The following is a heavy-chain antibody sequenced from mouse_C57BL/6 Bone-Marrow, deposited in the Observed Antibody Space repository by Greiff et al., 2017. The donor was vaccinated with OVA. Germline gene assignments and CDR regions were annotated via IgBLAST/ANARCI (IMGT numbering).Heavy chain of an antibody. D-gene: IGHD2-3*01. CDR3: ARGALYDGPYYYAMDY. CDR2: IYPGSGNT. CDR1: GYTFTDYY. V-gene: IGHV1-76*01. Sequence: QVQLQQSGAELVRPGASVKLSCKASGYTFTDYYINWVKQRPGQGLEWIARIYPGSGNTYYNEKFKGKATLTAEKSSSTAYMQLSSLTSEDSAVYFCARGALYDGPYYYAMDYWGQGTSVTVSS. J-gene: IGHJ4*01.